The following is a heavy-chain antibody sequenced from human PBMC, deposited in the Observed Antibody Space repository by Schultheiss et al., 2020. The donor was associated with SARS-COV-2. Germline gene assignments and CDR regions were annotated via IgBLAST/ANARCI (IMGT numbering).Heavy chain of an antibody. D-gene: IGHD4-11*01. J-gene: IGHJ5*02. CDR2: IRTKANSYAT. V-gene: IGHV3-73*01. Sequence: GGSLRLSCAASGFTFSGSAMHWVRQASGKGLEWIGRIRTKANSYATAYAASVKGRFTISRDDSKNTAYLQMNSLKTEDTAVYYCTRHNDYIDWFDPWGQGTLVTVSS. CDR3: TRHNDYIDWFDP. CDR1: GFTFSGSA.